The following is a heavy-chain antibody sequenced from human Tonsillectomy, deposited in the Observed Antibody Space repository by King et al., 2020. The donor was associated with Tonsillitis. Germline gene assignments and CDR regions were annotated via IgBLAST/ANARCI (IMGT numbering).Heavy chain of an antibody. CDR1: GFTFSSYW. CDR2: INSDGITT. D-gene: IGHD3-10*01. CDR3: TTGSRWASVY. J-gene: IGHJ4*02. Sequence: VQLVESGGGLVQPGGSLRLSCAASGFTFSSYWMHWVRQAPGKGLVWVSRINSDGITTSYADSVKGRFTISRDNAKNTLYLQMSSLRAEDTGVYFCTTGSRWASVYWGQGTVVTVSS. V-gene: IGHV3-74*01.